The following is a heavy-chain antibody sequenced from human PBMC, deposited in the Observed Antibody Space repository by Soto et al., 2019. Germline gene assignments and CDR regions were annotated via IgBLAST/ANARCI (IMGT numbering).Heavy chain of an antibody. D-gene: IGHD3-10*01. J-gene: IGHJ4*02. V-gene: IGHV4-59*01. Sequence: SETLSLTCSVSGGSMSEYFWSWIRQSPGKGLEWIGYIYYLGSTDYNPSLKSRVTISVDTSKRQFSLRLTSVTAADTAIYYCARDGYDGSGSPYPAYWGPGTQVTVSS. CDR1: GGSMSEYF. CDR3: ARDGYDGSGSPYPAY. CDR2: IYYLGST.